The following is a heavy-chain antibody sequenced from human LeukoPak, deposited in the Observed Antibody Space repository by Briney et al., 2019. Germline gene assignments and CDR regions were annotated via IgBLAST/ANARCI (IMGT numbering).Heavy chain of an antibody. J-gene: IGHJ5*02. V-gene: IGHV3-7*05. D-gene: IGHD3-3*01. CDR2: IKQDGSEK. CDR1: GFTFSSYW. Sequence: GGSLRLSCAASGFTFSSYWMSWVRQAPGKGLEWVANIKQDGSEKYYVDSVKGRFTISRDNAKNSLYLQINSLRAEDTAVYYCARDRRFLEWSHPGWFDPWGQGTLVTVSS. CDR3: ARDRRFLEWSHPGWFDP.